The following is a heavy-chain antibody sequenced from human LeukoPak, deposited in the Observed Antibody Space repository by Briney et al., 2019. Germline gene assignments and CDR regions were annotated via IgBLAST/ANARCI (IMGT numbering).Heavy chain of an antibody. CDR1: GFTFSSYA. Sequence: SGGSLRLSCAASGFTFSSYAMSWVRQAPGKGLEWVSAISGSGGSTYYADSVKGRFTISRDDSKNTLYLQMNSLRAEDTAVYYCAKDLSGDDCSSTSCYISWFDPWGQGTLVTVSS. V-gene: IGHV3-23*01. CDR3: AKDLSGDDCSSTSCYISWFDP. CDR2: ISGSGGST. D-gene: IGHD2-2*02. J-gene: IGHJ5*02.